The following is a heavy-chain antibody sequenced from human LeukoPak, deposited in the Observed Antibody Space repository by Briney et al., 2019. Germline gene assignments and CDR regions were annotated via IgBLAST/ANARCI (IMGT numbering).Heavy chain of an antibody. J-gene: IGHJ4*02. CDR2: ITGTSNYR. V-gene: IGHV3-21*01. CDR1: GFNFRSFI. CDR3: AREGGEWELLRTFDY. D-gene: IGHD1-26*01. Sequence: GGSLRLSCAASGFNFRSFIMNWVRQAPGKGLEWVSSITGTSNYRYYSVSVKGRFTISRDNARNSLYLQMNSLRAEDTAVYYCAREGGEWELLRTFDYWGQGTLVTVSS.